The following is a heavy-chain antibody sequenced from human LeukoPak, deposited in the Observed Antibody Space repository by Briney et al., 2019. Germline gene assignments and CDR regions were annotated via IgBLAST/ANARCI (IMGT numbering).Heavy chain of an antibody. V-gene: IGHV4-39*07. CDR2: IDSSGNA. Sequence: SETLSLTCTVSGGSISTSGYYWGWIRQPPGKGLEYFASIDSSGNAYYNPSLRSRVTISADTSKNQFSLRLSSVTAADTAVYYCARWDTASSAGIDYWGQGTLVTVSS. CDR3: ARWDTASSAGIDY. D-gene: IGHD2-15*01. J-gene: IGHJ4*02. CDR1: GGSISTSGYY.